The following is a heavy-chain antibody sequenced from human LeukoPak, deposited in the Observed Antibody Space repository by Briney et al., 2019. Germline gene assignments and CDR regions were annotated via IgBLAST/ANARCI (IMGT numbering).Heavy chain of an antibody. CDR2: IKREGSEK. D-gene: IGHD6-19*01. V-gene: IGHV3-7*01. CDR3: ASGGAVAGDYYYGMDV. J-gene: IGHJ6*02. Sequence: GGSLRLSCAASGFMFSNYWMTWVRQAPGKGLEWVANIKREGSEKHYVESAKGRLTISRDNAKNLLYLQMNSLRAEDTAVYYCASGGAVAGDYYYGMDVWGQGTTVTVSS. CDR1: GFMFSNYW.